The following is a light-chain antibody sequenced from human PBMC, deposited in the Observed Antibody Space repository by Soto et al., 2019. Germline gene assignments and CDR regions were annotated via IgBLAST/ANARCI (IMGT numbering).Light chain of an antibody. CDR2: DAS. J-gene: IGKJ5*01. V-gene: IGKV3-11*01. CDR3: QQRRNWTPLT. CDR1: QSISSY. Sequence: EIVVTQSPATVSLSPGERATLSCRASQSISSYLAWYQQKPGQAPRLLIYDASNRATGIPARFSGSGSGTDFTLTIGSLEPEDFAVYYCQQRRNWTPLTFGQGTRLEIK.